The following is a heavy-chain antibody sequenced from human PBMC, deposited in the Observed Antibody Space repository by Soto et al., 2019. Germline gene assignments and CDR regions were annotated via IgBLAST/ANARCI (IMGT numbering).Heavy chain of an antibody. Sequence: QVQLRESGPGLVKPSETLSLTCTVSGGSVSSSDYYWSWIRQPPGKGLEWIGYIYDSGSTNYNPSLKSRVTISVDTSKNQLSLKLSSVTAADTAVYYCASAMYSSGTDYWGQGTLVIVSS. CDR3: ASAMYSSGTDY. J-gene: IGHJ4*02. CDR2: IYDSGST. V-gene: IGHV4-61*08. CDR1: GGSVSSSDYY. D-gene: IGHD6-19*01.